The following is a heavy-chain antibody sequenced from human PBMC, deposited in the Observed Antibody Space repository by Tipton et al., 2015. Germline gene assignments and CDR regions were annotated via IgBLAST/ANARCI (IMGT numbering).Heavy chain of an antibody. V-gene: IGHV4-4*07. CDR3: ARDSGYTYGRTHYFDY. CDR1: GGFINPYY. CDR2: IYASGTT. J-gene: IGHJ4*02. Sequence: LSCTLSGGFINPYYWSWIRQPAGKRLEWIGRIYASGTTNYNPSLMSRVTMAVDMSRNQFSLKLTSVTAADTAIYYCARDSGYTYGRTHYFDYWGRGALVTVSS. D-gene: IGHD5-18*01.